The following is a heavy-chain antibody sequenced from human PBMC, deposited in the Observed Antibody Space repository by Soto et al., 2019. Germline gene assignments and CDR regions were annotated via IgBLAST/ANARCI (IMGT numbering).Heavy chain of an antibody. CDR3: ARDVLVGATDY. CDR1: GGSISSYY. V-gene: IGHV4-59*01. Sequence: XATLSLTCTVSGGSISSYYWSWIRQPPGKGLEWIGYIYYSGSTNYNPSLKSRVTISVDTSKNQFSLKLSSVTAADTAVYYCARDVLVGATDYWGQGTLVTVSS. CDR2: IYYSGST. J-gene: IGHJ4*02. D-gene: IGHD1-26*01.